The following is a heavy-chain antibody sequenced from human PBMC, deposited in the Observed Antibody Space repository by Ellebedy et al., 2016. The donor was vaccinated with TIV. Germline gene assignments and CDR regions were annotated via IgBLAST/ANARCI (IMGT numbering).Heavy chain of an antibody. V-gene: IGHV4-59*08. CDR2: IYYSGST. CDR1: GGSINGYY. CDR3: ARKIGESWFDP. Sequence: MPSETLSLTCTVSGGSINGYYWSWVRQPPGKGLDWIGYIYYSGSTNYNPSLKSRVTMSVDTSKNQISLKLRSVTAADTAVYYCARKIGESWFDPWGQGTLVTVSS. J-gene: IGHJ5*02. D-gene: IGHD3-16*01.